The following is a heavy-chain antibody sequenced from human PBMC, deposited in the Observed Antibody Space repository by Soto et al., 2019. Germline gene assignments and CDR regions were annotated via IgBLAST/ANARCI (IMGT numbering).Heavy chain of an antibody. CDR2: IYHTGNT. CDR1: GGSINSGGYS. Sequence: QLQLQESGSGLVKPSQTLSLTCTVSGGSINSGGYSWIWIRQPPGKGLEWIGYIYHTGNTFYNPSLQSRVNISVYQSKNQFSLSLGSVTAADTAMYYCARVERTLSTPFAYGMDVWGQGTTVTVSS. CDR3: ARVERTLSTPFAYGMDV. D-gene: IGHD2-2*01. V-gene: IGHV4-30-2*01. J-gene: IGHJ6*02.